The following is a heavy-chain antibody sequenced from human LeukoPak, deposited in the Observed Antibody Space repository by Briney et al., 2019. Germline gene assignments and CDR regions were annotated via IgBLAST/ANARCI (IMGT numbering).Heavy chain of an antibody. CDR3: AKVAHYYYDWGAFDI. J-gene: IGHJ3*02. CDR2: IRYDGSNK. Sequence: GGSLRLSCAASGFTFSSYGMHWVRQAPGKGLEWVAFIRYDGSNKYYADSVKGRFTISRDNSKNTLYLQMNSLRAEDTAVYYCAKVAHYYYDWGAFDIWGQGTMVTVSS. CDR1: GFTFSSYG. D-gene: IGHD3-22*01. V-gene: IGHV3-30*02.